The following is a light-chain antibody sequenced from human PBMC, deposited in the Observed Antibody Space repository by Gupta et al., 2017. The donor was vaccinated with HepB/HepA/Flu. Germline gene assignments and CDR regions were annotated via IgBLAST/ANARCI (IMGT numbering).Light chain of an antibody. J-gene: IGKJ1*01. CDR2: DAS. CDR3: QQRSNWPGT. Sequence: DIVLTQSPATLSLSPGERATLSCRASQSVSSYLAWYQQKPGQAPRLLIYDASNRATGIPARFSGSGSGTDFPLTISSLEPEDFAVYYCQQRSNWPGTFGQGTKVEIK. V-gene: IGKV3-11*01. CDR1: QSVSSY.